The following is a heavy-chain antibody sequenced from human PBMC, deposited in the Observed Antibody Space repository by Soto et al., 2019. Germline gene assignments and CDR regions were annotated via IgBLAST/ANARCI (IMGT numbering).Heavy chain of an antibody. V-gene: IGHV4-39*01. Sequence: SETLSLTCTVSGDSISSSNYFWGWIRQPPGKGLEWIGSIYYSGSTYYNPSLKSRVTISVDTSKNQFSLKLSSVTAADTAVYYCACIFSGGYGYGFYYYGMDVWGQGTTVTVSS. J-gene: IGHJ6*02. D-gene: IGHD5-18*01. CDR2: IYYSGST. CDR3: ACIFSGGYGYGFYYYGMDV. CDR1: GDSISSSNYF.